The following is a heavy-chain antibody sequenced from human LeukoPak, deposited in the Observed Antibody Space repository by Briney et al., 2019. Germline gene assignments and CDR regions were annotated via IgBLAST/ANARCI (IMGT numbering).Heavy chain of an antibody. CDR3: ARGGWGEGGDY. V-gene: IGHV4-59*11. J-gene: IGHJ4*02. CDR1: GGSISSHY. Sequence: PSETLSLTCTVSGGSISSHYWSWIRQPPGKGLEWIGYIYYSGSTYYNPSLKSRVTISVDTSKNQFSLKLSSVTAADTAVYYCARGGWGEGGDYWGQGTLVTVSS. CDR2: IYYSGST. D-gene: IGHD7-27*01.